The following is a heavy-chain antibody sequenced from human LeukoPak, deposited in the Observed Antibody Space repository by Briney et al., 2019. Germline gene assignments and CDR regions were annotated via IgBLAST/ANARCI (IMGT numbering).Heavy chain of an antibody. CDR2: ISAYNGNT. CDR1: GYTFTSYG. Sequence: ASVKVSCKASGYTFTSYGISWVRQAPGQGLEWMGWISAYNGNTNYAQKLQGRVTMTTDTSTSTAHMELRSLRSDDTAVYYCARPNYDILTGYYNLDYWGQGTLVTVSS. V-gene: IGHV1-18*01. D-gene: IGHD3-9*01. J-gene: IGHJ4*02. CDR3: ARPNYDILTGYYNLDY.